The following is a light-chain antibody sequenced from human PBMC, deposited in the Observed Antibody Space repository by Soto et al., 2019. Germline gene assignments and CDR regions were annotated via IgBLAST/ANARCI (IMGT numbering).Light chain of an antibody. J-gene: IGLJ3*02. CDR1: SSDVGGYKY. CDR2: DVS. CDR3: CSYAGSSVWV. V-gene: IGLV2-11*01. Sequence: QSALTQPRSVSGSPGQSVIISCTGTSSDVGGYKYVSWYQQHPGKAPKLVIYDVSERPSGVPDRFSGSKSGNTASLTISGLQGEGEGGYPRCSYAGSSVWVFGGGTKLTVL.